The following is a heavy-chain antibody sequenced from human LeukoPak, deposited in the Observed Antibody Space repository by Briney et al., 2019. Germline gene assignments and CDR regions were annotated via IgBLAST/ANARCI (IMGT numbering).Heavy chain of an antibody. D-gene: IGHD3-3*01. Sequence: SETLSLTCTVSGGSISSHYWSWIRQPPGKGLEWIGYIYYGGSTNYNPSLKSRVTISVDTSKNQFSLKLSSVTAADTAVYYCAREIHDFWSGYFDYWGQGTLVTVSS. CDR3: AREIHDFWSGYFDY. V-gene: IGHV4-59*11. CDR2: IYYGGST. J-gene: IGHJ4*02. CDR1: GGSISSHY.